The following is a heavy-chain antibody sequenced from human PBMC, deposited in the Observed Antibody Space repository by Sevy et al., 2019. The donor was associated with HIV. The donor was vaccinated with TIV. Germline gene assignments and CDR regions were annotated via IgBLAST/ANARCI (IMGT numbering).Heavy chain of an antibody. CDR3: ARGPDYSNRGYMDV. V-gene: IGHV1-69*06. CDR1: GGTFSSYA. Sequence: ASVKVSCKASGGTFSSYAISWVRQAPGQGLEWMGGIISIFGTANYAQKFQGRVTITADKSTSTAYMELSSLRSEDTAVYYCARGPDYSNRGYMDVWGKGTTVTVSS. CDR2: IISIFGTA. D-gene: IGHD4-4*01. J-gene: IGHJ6*03.